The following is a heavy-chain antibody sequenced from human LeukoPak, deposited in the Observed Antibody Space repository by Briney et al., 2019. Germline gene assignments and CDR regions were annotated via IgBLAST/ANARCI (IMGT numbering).Heavy chain of an antibody. CDR3: ASGLSGAADY. J-gene: IGHJ4*02. Sequence: SETLSLTCTVSGGSISSSSYYWGWIRQPPGKGLEWIGSIYYSGSNYYNPSLKSRVTISVDTPKNQFSLKLSSVTAADTAVYYCASGLSGAADYWGQGTLVTVSS. CDR2: IYYSGSN. CDR1: GGSISSSSYY. V-gene: IGHV4-39*07. D-gene: IGHD1-26*01.